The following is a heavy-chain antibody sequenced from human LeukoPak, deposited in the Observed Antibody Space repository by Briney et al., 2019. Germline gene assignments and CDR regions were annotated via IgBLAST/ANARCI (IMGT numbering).Heavy chain of an antibody. CDR1: GGTFSSYA. J-gene: IGHJ4*02. V-gene: IGHV1-69*06. CDR2: IIPIFGTA. CDR3: ATSRLEGQWLPTT. Sequence: VASVKVSCKASGGTFSSYAISWVRQAPGQGLEWMGGIIPIFGTANYAQKFQGRVTITADKSTSTAYMGLSSLRSEDTAVYYCATSRLEGQWLPTTWGQGTLVTVSS. D-gene: IGHD6-19*01.